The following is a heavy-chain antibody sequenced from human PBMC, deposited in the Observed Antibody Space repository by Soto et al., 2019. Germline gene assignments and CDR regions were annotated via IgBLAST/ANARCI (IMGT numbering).Heavy chain of an antibody. D-gene: IGHD3-9*01. CDR2: TYYRSKWYN. CDR1: GDSVSSKSAD. Sequence: SQTLSLTCDISGDSVSSKSADWKWIRQSPSRGLEWLGRTYYRSKWYNDYAVSVKSRITINPDTSKNQFSLQLNSVTPEDTAVYYCARTGDYDILSGYSFDYWGQGTLVTVSS. J-gene: IGHJ4*02. CDR3: ARTGDYDILSGYSFDY. V-gene: IGHV6-1*01.